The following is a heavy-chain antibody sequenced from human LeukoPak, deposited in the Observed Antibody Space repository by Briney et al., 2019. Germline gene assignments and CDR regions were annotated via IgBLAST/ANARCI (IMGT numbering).Heavy chain of an antibody. J-gene: IGHJ5*02. CDR1: GFTVSSNY. V-gene: IGHV3-66*04. CDR3: VRPSYDILTGYSPFDP. D-gene: IGHD3-9*01. Sequence: GGSLRLSCAASGFTVSSNYMSWVRQAPGKGLEWVSVIYSGGSTYYADSVKGRFTISRDNSKNTLYLQMNSLRAEDTAVYYCVRPSYDILTGYSPFDPWGQGTLVTVFS. CDR2: IYSGGST.